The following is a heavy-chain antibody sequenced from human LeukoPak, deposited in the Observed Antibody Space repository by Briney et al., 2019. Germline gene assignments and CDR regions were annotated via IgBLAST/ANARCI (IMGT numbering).Heavy chain of an antibody. J-gene: IGHJ4*02. CDR1: LDSTTSNF. V-gene: IGHV4-4*02. D-gene: IGHD1-14*01. CDR2: IHRSGSP. CDR3: AREILGGFNPGAY. Sequence: SETLSLTCTISLDSTTSNFWSWVRQPPGKGLEWIGEIHRSGSPNYNPSLQSRVTISIDRSRNQIVLELSSVTAADTAVYYCAREILGGFNPGAYWGQGTLVTVSS.